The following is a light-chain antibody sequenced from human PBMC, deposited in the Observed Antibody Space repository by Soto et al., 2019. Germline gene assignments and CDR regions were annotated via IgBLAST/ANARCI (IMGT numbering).Light chain of an antibody. CDR1: SSDVGSDNL. Sequence: QSALTQPASVSGSPGQSITISCTGTSSDVGSDNLVSWYQQHPGKAPKLMIYEGSKRPSGVSTRFSGSKSGNTASLTISGLQAADEADYSCCTYAGSRVFGGGTKLTVL. CDR2: EGS. CDR3: CTYAGSRV. J-gene: IGLJ3*02. V-gene: IGLV2-23*01.